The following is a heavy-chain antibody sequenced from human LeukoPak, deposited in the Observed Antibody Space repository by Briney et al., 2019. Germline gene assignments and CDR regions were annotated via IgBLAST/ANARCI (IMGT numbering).Heavy chain of an antibody. CDR2: INWNGGSP. J-gene: IGHJ6*03. V-gene: IGHV3-20*04. CDR1: GFTFDDYG. Sequence: GGSLRLSCAASGFTFDDYGMSWVRQAPGKGLEWVSGINWNGGSPGYADSVKGRFTISRDNAKNSLYLQMNSLRAEDTALYYCARYSSSSPPYYYMGVWGKGTTVTVSS. D-gene: IGHD6-6*01. CDR3: ARYSSSSPPYYYMGV.